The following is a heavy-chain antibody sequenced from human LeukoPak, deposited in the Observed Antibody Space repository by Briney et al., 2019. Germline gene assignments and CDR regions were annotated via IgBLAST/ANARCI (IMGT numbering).Heavy chain of an antibody. D-gene: IGHD2-15*01. Sequence: SETLSLTCTVSGGSISSTPYYWGWIRQPPGKGLEWIGTIYYTGSTYYNPSLKSRVTIYIDTSKNHFSLKLSSVTAADTAVYYCVCGSYSRGDYWGQGTLVTVSS. CDR1: GGSISSTPYY. V-gene: IGHV4-39*02. CDR3: VCGSYSRGDY. CDR2: IYYTGST. J-gene: IGHJ4*02.